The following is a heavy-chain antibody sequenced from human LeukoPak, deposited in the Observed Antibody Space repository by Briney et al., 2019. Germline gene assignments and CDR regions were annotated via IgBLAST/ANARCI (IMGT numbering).Heavy chain of an antibody. CDR2: ISAYNGNT. D-gene: IGHD3-10*01. CDR3: ARIALYYYGSGSYPDY. Sequence: ASVKVSCKASGYTFTGYYMHWVRQAPGQGLEWMGWISAYNGNTNYAQKLQGRVTMTTDTSTSTAYMELRSLRSDDTAVYYCARIALYYYGSGSYPDYWGQGTLVTVSS. J-gene: IGHJ4*02. CDR1: GYTFTGYY. V-gene: IGHV1-18*04.